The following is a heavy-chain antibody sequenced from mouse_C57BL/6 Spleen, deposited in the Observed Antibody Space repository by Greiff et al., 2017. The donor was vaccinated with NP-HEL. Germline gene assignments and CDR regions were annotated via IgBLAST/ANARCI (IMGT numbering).Heavy chain of an antibody. CDR1: GFTFSDYG. Sequence: EVKLLESGGGLVKPGGSLKLSCAASGFTFSDYGMHWVRQAPEKGLEWVAYISSGSSTIYYADTVKGRFTISRDNAKNTLFLQMTSLRSEDTAMYYCARGNHYYAMDYWGQGTSVTVSS. CDR2: ISSGSSTI. D-gene: IGHD2-1*01. CDR3: ARGNHYYAMDY. V-gene: IGHV5-17*01. J-gene: IGHJ4*01.